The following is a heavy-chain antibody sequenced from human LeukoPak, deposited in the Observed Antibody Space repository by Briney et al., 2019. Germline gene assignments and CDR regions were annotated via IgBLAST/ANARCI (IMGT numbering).Heavy chain of an antibody. CDR2: IYYSGST. CDR3: AQSPITGTTFPHYFDY. J-gene: IGHJ4*02. CDR1: GGSISSYY. D-gene: IGHD1-7*01. V-gene: IGHV4-59*08. Sequence: SETLSLTCTVSGGSISSYYWSWIRQPPGKGLEWIGYIYYSGSTYYNPSLKSRVTISVDTSKNQFSLKLSSVTAADTAVYYCAQSPITGTTFPHYFDYWGQGTLVTVSS.